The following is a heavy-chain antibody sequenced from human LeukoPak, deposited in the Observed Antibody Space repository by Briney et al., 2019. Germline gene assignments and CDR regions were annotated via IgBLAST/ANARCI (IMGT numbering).Heavy chain of an antibody. CDR2: IYYSGST. D-gene: IGHD3-16*01. CDR1: GGSFSGYY. J-gene: IGHJ6*03. V-gene: IGHV4-59*01. CDR3: ARRGGSYYYYYMDV. Sequence: SETLSLTCAVYGGSFSGYYWSWIRQPPGKGLEWIGYIYYSGSTNYNPSLKSRVTISVDTSKNQFSLKLSSVTAADTAVYYCARRGGSYYYYYMDVWGKGTTVTISS.